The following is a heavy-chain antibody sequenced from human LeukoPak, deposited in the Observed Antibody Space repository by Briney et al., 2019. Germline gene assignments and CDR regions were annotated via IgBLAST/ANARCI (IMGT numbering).Heavy chain of an antibody. Sequence: GGSLRLSCEASGFPFSGYNLHWVRQAPGKGPEWVALVSHDGPSQYYADSVKGRFTISRDNSKGTVYLDMNGLRLDDTAVYYCVREGRFAVTTFGYWGQGTLVTVSS. V-gene: IGHV3-30*04. D-gene: IGHD4-17*01. CDR3: VREGRFAVTTFGY. J-gene: IGHJ4*02. CDR1: GFPFSGYN. CDR2: VSHDGPSQ.